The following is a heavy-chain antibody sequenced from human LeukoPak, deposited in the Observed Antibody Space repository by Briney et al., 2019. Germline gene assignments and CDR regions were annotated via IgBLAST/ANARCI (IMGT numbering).Heavy chain of an antibody. Sequence: GGSLRLSCAASGFTFSSYGMHWVRQAPGKGLEWVAFIRYDGSNKYYADSVKGRFTIFRDNSKNTLYLQMNSLRAEDTAVYYCAKSQTNLTTYYYMDVWGKGTTVTVSS. J-gene: IGHJ6*03. CDR3: AKSQTNLTTYYYMDV. D-gene: IGHD4-11*01. V-gene: IGHV3-30*02. CDR1: GFTFSSYG. CDR2: IRYDGSNK.